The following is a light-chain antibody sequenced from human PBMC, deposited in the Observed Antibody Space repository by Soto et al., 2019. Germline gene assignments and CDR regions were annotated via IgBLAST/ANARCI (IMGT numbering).Light chain of an antibody. CDR3: QQYNSYPWT. J-gene: IGKJ1*01. CDR2: KAS. CDR1: QSISTW. Sequence: DSQMTQSPSTLSASEGDRVTITCRASQSISTWLAWYQQKPGKAPKVLIYKASSLESGVPSRFSGSGSGTEFTLTISSLQPDDFATYYCQQYNSYPWTFGQGTKVDIK. V-gene: IGKV1-5*03.